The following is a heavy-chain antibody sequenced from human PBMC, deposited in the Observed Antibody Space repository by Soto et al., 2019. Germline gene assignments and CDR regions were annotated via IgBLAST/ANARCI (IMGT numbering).Heavy chain of an antibody. V-gene: IGHV1-18*01. J-gene: IGHJ6*02. CDR3: ARAKGVCSSTSCYYYYGMDV. CDR2: ISAYNGNT. Sequence: ASVKVSCKASGYTFTSYGISWVRQAPGQGLEWMGWISAYNGNTNYAQKLQGRVTMTTDTSTSTAYMELRSLRSDDTAVYYCARAKGVCSSTSCYYYYGMDVWGQGTTVTVSS. CDR1: GYTFTSYG. D-gene: IGHD2-2*01.